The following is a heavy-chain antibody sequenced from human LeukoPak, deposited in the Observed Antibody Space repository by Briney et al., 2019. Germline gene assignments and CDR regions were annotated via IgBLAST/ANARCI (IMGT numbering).Heavy chain of an antibody. D-gene: IGHD2-2*02. Sequence: GGSLRLSCAASGFTFSSYSMNWVRQAPGKGLEWVSSISSSSSYIYYADSVKGRFIISRDNAKNSLYLQMNSLRAEDTAVYYCARDPEYPGWFDPWGQGTLVTVSS. V-gene: IGHV3-21*01. CDR1: GFTFSSYS. CDR3: ARDPEYPGWFDP. CDR2: ISSSSSYI. J-gene: IGHJ5*02.